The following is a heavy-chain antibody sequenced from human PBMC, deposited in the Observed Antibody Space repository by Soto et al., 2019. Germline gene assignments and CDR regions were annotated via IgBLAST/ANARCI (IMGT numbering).Heavy chain of an antibody. CDR2: ISYDGSNK. J-gene: IGHJ4*02. Sequence: QVQLVESGGGVVQPGRSLRLSCAASGFTFSSYAMHWVRQAPGKGLEWVAVISYDGSNKYYADSVKGRFTISRDNSKNTLYLQMNSLRAEDTAVYYCASGGSQPLPIAYFAYWGQGTLVTVSS. CDR1: GFTFSSYA. CDR3: ASGGSQPLPIAYFAY. D-gene: IGHD1-26*01. V-gene: IGHV3-30-3*01.